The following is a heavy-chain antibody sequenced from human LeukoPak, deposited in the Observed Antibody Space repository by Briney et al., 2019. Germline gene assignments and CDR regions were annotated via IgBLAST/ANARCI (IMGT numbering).Heavy chain of an antibody. CDR2: MYSGGST. J-gene: IGHJ6*02. D-gene: IGHD2-2*01. V-gene: IGHV3-66*01. Sequence: GGSLRLSCAASGFTVSSNYMNWVRQAPGKGLEWVSVMYSGGSTIYGDSVKGRFTISRDNSMNTLYLQMNSLRVDDTAVYYCAREQVVVGRGYYGMDVWGQGTTVTVSS. CDR3: AREQVVVGRGYYGMDV. CDR1: GFTVSSNY.